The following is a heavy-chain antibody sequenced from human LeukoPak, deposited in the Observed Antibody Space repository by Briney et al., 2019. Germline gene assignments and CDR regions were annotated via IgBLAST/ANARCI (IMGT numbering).Heavy chain of an antibody. CDR3: AGVVAATPGDY. CDR2: ISSSSSYI. CDR1: GFTFSSYS. J-gene: IGHJ4*02. V-gene: IGHV3-21*01. D-gene: IGHD2-15*01. Sequence: VGSLRLSCAASGFTFSSYSMNSVRQAPGKGVEWVSSISSSSSYIYYADSVKGRFTISRDNDKNSLYLQMNSLRAEDKAVYYCAGVVAATPGDYWGQGTLVTVSS.